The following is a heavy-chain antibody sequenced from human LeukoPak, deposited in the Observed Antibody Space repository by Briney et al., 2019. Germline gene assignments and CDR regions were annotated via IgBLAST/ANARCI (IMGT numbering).Heavy chain of an antibody. CDR2: FYTSGIT. J-gene: IGHJ4*02. D-gene: IGHD6-19*01. V-gene: IGHV4-4*07. CDR1: GYSVRSFY. CDR3: ASTPIIAVAGNFDY. Sequence: SETLSLTCTVSGYSVRSFYWNWIRQSADKGLEWIGRFYTSGITKYNPSLKSRVTMSVDTSKNQFSLKLSSVPAADTAVYYCASTPIIAVAGNFDYWGQGTLVTVSS.